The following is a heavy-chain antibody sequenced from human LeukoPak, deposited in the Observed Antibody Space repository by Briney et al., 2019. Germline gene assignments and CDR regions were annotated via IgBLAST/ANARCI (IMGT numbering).Heavy chain of an antibody. V-gene: IGHV4-4*02. CDR1: GGSISGSNW. J-gene: IGHJ4*02. Sequence: PSETLSLTCAVSGGSISGSNWWSWVRQPPGKGLEWIGEIFHSGSTNYSPSLKSRVTISIDKSKNQFSLKLTSVTVADTAVYYCASRLRHLLSYWGQGNLVTVSS. CDR2: IFHSGST. CDR3: ASRLRHLLSY. D-gene: IGHD3-16*01.